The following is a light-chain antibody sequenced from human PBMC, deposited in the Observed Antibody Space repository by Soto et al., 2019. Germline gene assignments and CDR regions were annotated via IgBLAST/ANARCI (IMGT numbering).Light chain of an antibody. CDR1: SSDVGSYNL. CDR3: CSYAGRGTYV. CDR2: EGS. V-gene: IGLV2-23*01. Sequence: QSVLTQPASVSGPPGQSITISCTGTSSDVGSYNLVSWYQQHPGKAPKLMIYEGSKRPSGVSNRFSGSKSGNTASLTISGLQAEDEADYYCCSYAGRGTYVFGTGTKVTVL. J-gene: IGLJ1*01.